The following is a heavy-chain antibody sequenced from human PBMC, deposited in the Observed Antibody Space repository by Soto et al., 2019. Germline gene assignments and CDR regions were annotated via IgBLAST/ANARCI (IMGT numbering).Heavy chain of an antibody. CDR2: IIPIFGTA. V-gene: IGHV1-69*06. CDR3: ARAAATIFGVVIGSNWYFDL. Sequence: SLKVSCKASGGTFSSYAISWVLQAPGQGLEWMGGIIPIFGTANYAQKFRGRVTITADKSTSTAYMELSSLRSEDTAVYYCARAAATIFGVVIGSNWYFDLWGRGTLVTVSS. D-gene: IGHD3-3*01. J-gene: IGHJ2*01. CDR1: GGTFSSYA.